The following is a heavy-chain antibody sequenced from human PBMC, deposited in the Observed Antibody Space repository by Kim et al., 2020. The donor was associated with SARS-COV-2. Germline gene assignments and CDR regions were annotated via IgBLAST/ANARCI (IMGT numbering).Heavy chain of an antibody. CDR3: AKRKIGGSYGN. V-gene: IGHV3-23*01. Sequence: TFSADAAKGRFTISRDNSKNTPYLEMNSLRAEDTAVYYCAKRKIGGSYGNWGQGTLVTVSS. D-gene: IGHD1-26*01. CDR2: T. J-gene: IGHJ4*02.